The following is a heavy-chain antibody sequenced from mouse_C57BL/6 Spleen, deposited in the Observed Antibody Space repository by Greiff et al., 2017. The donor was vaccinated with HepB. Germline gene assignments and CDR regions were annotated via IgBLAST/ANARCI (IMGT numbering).Heavy chain of an antibody. Sequence: VMLVESGPELVKPGASVKISCKASGYSFTSYYIHWVKQRPGQGLEWIGWIYPGSGNTKYNEKFKGKATLTADTSSSTAYMQLSSLTSEDSAVYYCARDGYDGFAYWGQGTLVTVSA. D-gene: IGHD2-2*01. J-gene: IGHJ3*01. CDR2: IYPGSGNT. CDR3: ARDGYDGFAY. V-gene: IGHV1-66*01. CDR1: GYSFTSYY.